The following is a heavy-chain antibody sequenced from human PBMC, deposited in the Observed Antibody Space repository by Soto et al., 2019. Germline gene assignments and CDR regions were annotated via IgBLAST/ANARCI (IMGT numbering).Heavy chain of an antibody. J-gene: IGHJ3*01. V-gene: IGHV6-1*02. Sequence: QGQLQQSGPGLVTPSQTLSLTCSISEDSVSSNTAAWNWIRQSPSRGLAWLGRAFYRSKWFFDYTLSVRGRMTIRPDTSKNQCSLRLDSVTPEDSAYYYCARAKSPAGGDSFDLWGQGTMVTVSS. CDR1: EDSVSSNTAA. CDR3: ARAKSPAGGDSFDL. CDR2: AFYRSKWFF. D-gene: IGHD2-21*01.